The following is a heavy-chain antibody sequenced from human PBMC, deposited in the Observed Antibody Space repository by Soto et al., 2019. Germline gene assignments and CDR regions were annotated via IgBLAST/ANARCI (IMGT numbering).Heavy chain of an antibody. J-gene: IGHJ3*02. D-gene: IGHD3-22*01. CDR2: IYYSGGT. V-gene: IGHV4-59*01. CDR1: GGSISSYY. Sequence: SETLSLTCTVSGGSISSYYWSWIRQPPGKGLEWIGYIYYSGGTNYNPSLKSRVTISVDTSKNQFSLKLSSVTAADTAVYYCARYYDRFDAFDIWGQGTMVTVSS. CDR3: ARYYDRFDAFDI.